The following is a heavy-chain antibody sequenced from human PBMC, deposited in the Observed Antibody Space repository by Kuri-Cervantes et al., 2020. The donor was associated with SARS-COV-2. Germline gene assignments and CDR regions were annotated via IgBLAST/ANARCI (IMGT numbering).Heavy chain of an antibody. CDR1: GFTFSSYS. CDR2: ISSSSSTI. D-gene: IGHD3-3*01. V-gene: IGHV3-48*02. CDR3: ARDTIFGVVIRGSSAFDI. Sequence: GGSLRLSCAASGFTFSSYSMNWVRQAPGKGLEWVSYISSSSSTIYYADYAKGRFTISRDNAKNSLYLQMNSLRDEDTAVYYCARDTIFGVVIRGSSAFDIWGQGTMVTVSS. J-gene: IGHJ3*02.